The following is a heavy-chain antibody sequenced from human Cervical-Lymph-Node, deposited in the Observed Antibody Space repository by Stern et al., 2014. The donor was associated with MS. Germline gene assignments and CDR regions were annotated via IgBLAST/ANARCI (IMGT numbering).Heavy chain of an antibody. V-gene: IGHV3-15*01. CDR2: VKSESDGGTI. CDR1: GFTFNKAW. J-gene: IGHJ4*02. D-gene: IGHD5-12*01. Sequence: VQLGQSGGDLVKPGGSLRLSCAASGFTFNKAWMSWVRQAPGKGLEWLGRVKSESDGGTIDYAAPVKDRFTISRDGSKSTLYLQIDSLRAEDTGIYYCTTMGGFPGFDYWGQGTLVTVSS. CDR3: TTMGGFPGFDY.